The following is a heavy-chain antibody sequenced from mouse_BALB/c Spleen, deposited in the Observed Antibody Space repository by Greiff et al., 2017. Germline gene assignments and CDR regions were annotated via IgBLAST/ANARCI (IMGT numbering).Heavy chain of an antibody. V-gene: IGHV6-6*02. J-gene: IGHJ2*01. CDR3: TRLYGNYVLDY. CDR1: GFTFSNYW. CDR2: IRLKSNNYAT. Sequence: EVKLQESGGGLVQPGGSMKLSCVASGFTFSNYWMNWVRQSPEKGLEWVAEIRLKSNNYATHYAESVKGRFTISRDDSKSSVYLQMNNLRAEDTGIYYCTRLYGNYVLDYWGQGTTLTVSS. D-gene: IGHD2-1*01.